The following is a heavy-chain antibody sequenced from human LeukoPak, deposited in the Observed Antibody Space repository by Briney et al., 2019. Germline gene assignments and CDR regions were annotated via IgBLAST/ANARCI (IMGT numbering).Heavy chain of an antibody. D-gene: IGHD6-13*01. V-gene: IGHV3-74*01. CDR2: INSDGSST. CDR3: ARNIAAAGMGKYYYYYYMDV. CDR1: GFTFSSYW. Sequence: PGGSLRLSCAASGFTFSSYWMHWVRHAPGKGLVWVSRINSDGSSTSYADSVKGRFTISRDNAKNTLYLQMNSLRAEDTAVYYCARNIAAAGMGKYYYYYYMDVWGKGTTVTISS. J-gene: IGHJ6*03.